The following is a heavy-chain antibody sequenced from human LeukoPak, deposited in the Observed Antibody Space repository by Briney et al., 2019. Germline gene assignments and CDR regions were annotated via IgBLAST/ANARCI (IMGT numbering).Heavy chain of an antibody. CDR1: GGSISSGSYY. Sequence: SETLSLTCTVSGGSISSGSYYWSWIRQPAGKGLEWIGRIYTSGSTNYNPSLKSRVTISVDTSKNQFSLKLSSVTAADTAVYYCARELRITIFGVAVYYMDVWGKGTTVTASS. CDR3: ARELRITIFGVAVYYMDV. J-gene: IGHJ6*03. V-gene: IGHV4-61*02. CDR2: IYTSGST. D-gene: IGHD3-3*01.